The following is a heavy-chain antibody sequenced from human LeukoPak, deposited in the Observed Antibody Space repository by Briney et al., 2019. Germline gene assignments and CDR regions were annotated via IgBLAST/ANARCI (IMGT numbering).Heavy chain of an antibody. D-gene: IGHD3-22*01. J-gene: IGHJ4*02. Sequence: ASVKVSCKASGGTFSSYAISWVRQAPGQGLEWMGWISAYNGNTNYAQKLQGRVTMTTDTSTSTAYMELRSLRSDDTAVYFCARVMIKTPEYYFDYWGQGALVTVSS. CDR3: ARVMIKTPEYYFDY. CDR1: GGTFSSYA. CDR2: ISAYNGNT. V-gene: IGHV1-18*01.